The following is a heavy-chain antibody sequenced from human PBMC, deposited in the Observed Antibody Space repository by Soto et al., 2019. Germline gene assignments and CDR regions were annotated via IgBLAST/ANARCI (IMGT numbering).Heavy chain of an antibody. D-gene: IGHD3-3*01. Sequence: ASVKVSCKASGYTFTSYDINWVRQATGQGLEWMGWISAYNGNTNYAQKLQGRVTMTTDTSTSTAYMELRSLRSDDTAVYYCARVGLRFLEWLPPSYYYYMDVWGKGTTVTVSS. V-gene: IGHV1-18*01. CDR1: GYTFTSYD. CDR2: ISAYNGNT. CDR3: ARVGLRFLEWLPPSYYYYMDV. J-gene: IGHJ6*03.